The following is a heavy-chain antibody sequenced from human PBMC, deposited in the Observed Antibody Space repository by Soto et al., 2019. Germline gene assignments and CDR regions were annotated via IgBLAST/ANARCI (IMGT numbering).Heavy chain of an antibody. Sequence: AAVKPSCKACGFTFITYDFNWVRQAAGQGLEGMGWMNPNNCNAGFAQKFRGRINMTRNTSISTAYLELSSLRSDDSAVYFCARRKTPSGPYYLLPRGQGPPVSVPP. CDR2: MNPNNCNA. D-gene: IGHD1-26*01. CDR3: ARRKTPSGPYYLLP. J-gene: IGHJ5*02. CDR1: GFTFITYD. V-gene: IGHV1-8*01.